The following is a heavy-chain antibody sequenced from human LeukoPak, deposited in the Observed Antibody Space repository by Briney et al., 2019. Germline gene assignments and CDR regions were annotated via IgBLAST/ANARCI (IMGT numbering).Heavy chain of an antibody. CDR2: INPNSGGT. Sequence: ASVKVSCKASGYTFTCYYMHWVRQAPGQGLEWMGWINPNSGGTNYAQKFQGWVTITRDTSAGTAYMELSSLRSEDTAMYYCARDLGLSSGYAYYYYGMDVWGQGTTVIVSS. V-gene: IGHV1-2*04. CDR3: ARDLGLSSGYAYYYYGMDV. CDR1: GYTFTCYY. J-gene: IGHJ6*02. D-gene: IGHD3-22*01.